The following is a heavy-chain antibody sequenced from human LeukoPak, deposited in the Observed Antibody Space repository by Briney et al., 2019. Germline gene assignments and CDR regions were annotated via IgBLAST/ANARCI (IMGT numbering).Heavy chain of an antibody. CDR1: GFTFSDDY. Sequence: PGGSLRLSCAAPGFTFSDDYMTWIRQAPGGGLAWISYISYSGMTIYYADSVKGRFTISRDNAKNSLHLQMTSLRAEDTAVYYCARGRTGHHSYYYYYMDVWGKGTTVTVSS. CDR3: ARGRTGHHSYYYYYMDV. V-gene: IGHV3-11*01. D-gene: IGHD3/OR15-3a*01. J-gene: IGHJ6*03. CDR2: ISYSGMTI.